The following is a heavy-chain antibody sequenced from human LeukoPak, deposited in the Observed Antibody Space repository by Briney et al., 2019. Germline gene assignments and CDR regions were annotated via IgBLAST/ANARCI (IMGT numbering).Heavy chain of an antibody. J-gene: IGHJ4*02. CDR3: AKGRKIITMIVVASFDY. Sequence: PGGSLRLSCAASGSTFSSYAMSWVRQAPGKGLEWVSAISGSGGSTYYADSVKGRFTISRDNSKNTLYLQMNSLRAEDTAVYYCAKGRKIITMIVVASFDYWGQGTLVTVSS. CDR1: GSTFSSYA. V-gene: IGHV3-23*01. CDR2: ISGSGGST. D-gene: IGHD3-22*01.